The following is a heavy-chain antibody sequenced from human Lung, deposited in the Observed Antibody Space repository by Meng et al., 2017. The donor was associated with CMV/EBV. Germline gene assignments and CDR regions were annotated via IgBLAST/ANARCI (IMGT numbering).Heavy chain of an antibody. D-gene: IGHD3-22*01. J-gene: IGHJ4*02. V-gene: IGHV1-69*05. CDR2: IIPVLGTA. Sequence: SVKVSCKASGGTFSSYAISWVRQAPGQGLEWMGGIIPVLGTANYPQKFQGRVTITTDESTSTAYMELSSLRSDDTAVYYCARVVPPSYYYDSSGYYDYWGQGTLVIVSS. CDR1: GGTFSSYA. CDR3: ARVVPPSYYYDSSGYYDY.